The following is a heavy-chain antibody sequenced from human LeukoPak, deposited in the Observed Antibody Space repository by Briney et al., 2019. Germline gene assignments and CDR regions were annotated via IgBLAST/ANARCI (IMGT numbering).Heavy chain of an antibody. CDR1: GGTFSSYA. J-gene: IGHJ4*02. CDR3: AAVPLYSSSWDFDY. Sequence: SVKVSCKASGGTFSSYAISWVRQAPGQGLEWMGRITPIFGTANYAQKFQGRVTITTDESTSTAYMELSSLRSEDTAVYYCAAVPLYSSSWDFDYWGQGTLVTVSS. CDR2: ITPIFGTA. D-gene: IGHD6-13*01. V-gene: IGHV1-69*05.